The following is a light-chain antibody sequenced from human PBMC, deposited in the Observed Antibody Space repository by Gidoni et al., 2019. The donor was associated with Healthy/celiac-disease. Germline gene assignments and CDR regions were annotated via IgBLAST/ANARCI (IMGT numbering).Light chain of an antibody. Sequence: DIQMTQSPSTLSASVRDRVTITCRASQSISSWLAWYQQKPGKAPKLLISKASSLESGVPSRFSGSESGTEFTLTISSLQPDDFATYYCQQYNSYPLTFGGGTKVEIK. V-gene: IGKV1-5*03. CDR2: KAS. CDR3: QQYNSYPLT. J-gene: IGKJ4*01. CDR1: QSISSW.